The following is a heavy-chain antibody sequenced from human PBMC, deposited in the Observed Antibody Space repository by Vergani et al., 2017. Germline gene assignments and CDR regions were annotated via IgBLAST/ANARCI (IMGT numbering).Heavy chain of an antibody. CDR3: ARGDYGMLTGYRY. V-gene: IGHV1-46*03. J-gene: IGHJ4*02. D-gene: IGHD3-9*01. CDR2: INPSGGHT. Sequence: QVQVVQSGAEVKKSGASVKVSCKTSGYTFSNYYMHWVRQAPGQGLEWMGIINPSGGHTNYAQKFQGRVTMTRDTSTSTFYMELSSLRSEDTAIYYCARGDYGMLTGYRYWGQGAMVTVSA. CDR1: GYTFSNYY.